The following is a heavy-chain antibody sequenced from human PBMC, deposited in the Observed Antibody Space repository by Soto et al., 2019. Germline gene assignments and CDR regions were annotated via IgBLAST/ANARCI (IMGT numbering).Heavy chain of an antibody. CDR3: TGEDGGISAAHSYNDGFGI. Sequence: AAGKVCCNASGYTLSDSYVQWVRQAPGQGXEWMGWINPNSGDPNYAQKLQGRLTMTSDTSINTPYMKLRRLRSEDTAAYYCTGEDGGISAAHSYNDGFGIWGHGTNVTISS. J-gene: IGHJ3*02. CDR2: INPNSGDP. D-gene: IGHD6-13*01. V-gene: IGHV1-2*02. CDR1: GYTLSDSY.